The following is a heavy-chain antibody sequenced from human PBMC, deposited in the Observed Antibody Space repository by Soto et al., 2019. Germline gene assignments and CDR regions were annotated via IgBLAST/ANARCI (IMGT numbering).Heavy chain of an antibody. J-gene: IGHJ5*02. CDR3: ARRPYPPTSQSTIFGVVINQATRRNWFDP. CDR2: INHSGST. CDR1: GGSFSGYY. Sequence: PSETLSLTCAVYGGSFSGYYWSWIRQPPGKGLEWIGEINHSGSTNYNPSLKSRVTISVDTSKNQFSLKLSSVTAADTAVYYCARRPYPPTSQSTIFGVVINQATRRNWFDPWGQGTLVTVSS. D-gene: IGHD3-3*01. V-gene: IGHV4-34*01.